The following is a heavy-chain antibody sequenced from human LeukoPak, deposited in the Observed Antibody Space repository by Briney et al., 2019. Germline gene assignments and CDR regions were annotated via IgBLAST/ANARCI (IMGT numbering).Heavy chain of an antibody. Sequence: GGSLRLSCAASGFTFSSHGMHWVRQAPGKGLEWVAFIWYDGNNKYYADSVKGRFTISRDNSKNTLYLQMNSLRADDTAVYYCAKDRGASGWTTFDYWGQGTLVTVSS. CDR2: IWYDGNNK. CDR1: GFTFSSHG. D-gene: IGHD2/OR15-2a*01. CDR3: AKDRGASGWTTFDY. V-gene: IGHV3-30*02. J-gene: IGHJ4*02.